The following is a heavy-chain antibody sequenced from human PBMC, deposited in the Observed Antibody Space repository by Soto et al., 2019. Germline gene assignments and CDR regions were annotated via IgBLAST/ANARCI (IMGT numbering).Heavy chain of an antibody. D-gene: IGHD4-17*01. CDR2: IYYNGGST. Sequence: QVQLQESGPGLVKPSETLSLTCTVSGGSISSYYWSWIRQPPGKGLEWIGYIYYNGGSTNYNPSLKSRVPISVDTSKNQCALKLSSVTAADTAVYYCARRYGDHFDYGGQGTLVTVSS. CDR1: GGSISSYY. J-gene: IGHJ4*02. V-gene: IGHV4-59*08. CDR3: ARRYGDHFDY.